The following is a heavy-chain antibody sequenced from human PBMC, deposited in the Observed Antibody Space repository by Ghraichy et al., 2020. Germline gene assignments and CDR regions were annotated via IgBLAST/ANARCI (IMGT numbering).Heavy chain of an antibody. CDR1: GFTFSDYY. V-gene: IGHV3-11*01. CDR3: ARDRRGSFKADILTGYPKGPRDYYFYYGMDV. D-gene: IGHD3-9*01. J-gene: IGHJ6*02. CDR2: ISSSGSNI. Sequence: GGSLRLSCAASGFTFSDYYMSWIRQAPGKGLEWVSYISSSGSNIYYADSVKGRFTISRDNAKNSLYLQMNSLRAEDTAVYYCARDRRGSFKADILTGYPKGPRDYYFYYGMDVWGQGTTGTVSS.